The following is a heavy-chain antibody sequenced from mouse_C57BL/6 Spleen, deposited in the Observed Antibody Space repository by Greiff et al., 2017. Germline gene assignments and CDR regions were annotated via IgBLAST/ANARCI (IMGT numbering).Heavy chain of an antibody. CDR1: GFTFSDYG. V-gene: IGHV5-17*01. CDR2: ISSGSSTI. Sequence: EVMLVESGGGLVKPGGSLKLSCAASGFTFSDYGMHWVRQAPEKGLEWVAYISSGSSTIYYEDTVKGRFTISRDNAKNTLFLQMTSLRAEDTAMYYCARPQGTYWGQGTTLTVSS. J-gene: IGHJ2*01. CDR3: ARPQGTY. D-gene: IGHD3-3*01.